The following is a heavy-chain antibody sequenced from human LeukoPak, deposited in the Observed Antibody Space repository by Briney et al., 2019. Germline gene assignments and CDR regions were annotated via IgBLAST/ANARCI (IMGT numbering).Heavy chain of an antibody. D-gene: IGHD3-10*01. V-gene: IGHV3-30*18. CDR1: GFTFSSYG. J-gene: IGHJ4*02. CDR3: AKDRGFGELWGFISDY. CDR2: ISYDGSNK. Sequence: SGGTLRLSCAASGFTFSSYGMSWVRQAPGKGLEWVAVISYDGSNKYYADSVKGRFTISRDNSKNTLYLQMNSLRAEDTAVYYCAKDRGFGELWGFISDYWGQGTLVTVSS.